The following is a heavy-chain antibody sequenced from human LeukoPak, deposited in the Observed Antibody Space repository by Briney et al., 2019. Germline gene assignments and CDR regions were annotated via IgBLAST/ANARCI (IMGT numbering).Heavy chain of an antibody. CDR2: IKQDGSRT. V-gene: IGHV3-7*01. D-gene: IGHD2-8*02. J-gene: IGHJ4*02. CDR3: ASRARKPENSPWCFDF. CDR1: GFTFSNYW. Sequence: GGSLRLSCAASGFTFSNYWMTWVRQAPGKGPERVANIKQDGSRTNYVDSVKGRFTIARDNTKNSLYLQMTSLRGEDTAVYYCASRARKPENSPWCFDFWGQGVLVTVSS.